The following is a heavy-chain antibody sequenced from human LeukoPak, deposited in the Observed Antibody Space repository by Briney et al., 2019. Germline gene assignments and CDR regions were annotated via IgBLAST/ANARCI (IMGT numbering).Heavy chain of an antibody. CDR3: ARDPARTYYYDSSGYYFDC. CDR2: ISSSGSTI. Sequence: GGSLRLSCAASGFTFSDYYMSWIRQAPGKGLEWVSYISSSGSTIYYADSVKGRFTISRDNSKNTLYMQMNSLRTEDTAVYYCARDPARTYYYDSSGYYFDCWGQGTLVTVSS. J-gene: IGHJ4*02. CDR1: GFTFSDYY. V-gene: IGHV3-11*04. D-gene: IGHD3-22*01.